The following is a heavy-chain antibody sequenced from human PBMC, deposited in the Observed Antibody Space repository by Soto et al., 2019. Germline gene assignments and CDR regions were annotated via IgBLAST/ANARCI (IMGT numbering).Heavy chain of an antibody. V-gene: IGHV3-30*18. CDR3: AKDREWEPNYYYYGMEV. Sequence: QPGGSLRLSCAASGFTLNTYGMHWVRQAPGKGLEWVAVISYDGGNKIYADSVKGRFTISRDNSKNTLYLQMNSLRAEDTAVYYCAKDREWEPNYYYYGMEVWGQGTTVTVSS. CDR1: GFTLNTYG. J-gene: IGHJ6*02. D-gene: IGHD1-26*01. CDR2: ISYDGGNK.